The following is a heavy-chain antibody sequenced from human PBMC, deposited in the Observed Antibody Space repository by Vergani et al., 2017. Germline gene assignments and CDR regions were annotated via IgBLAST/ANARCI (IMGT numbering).Heavy chain of an antibody. D-gene: IGHD6-6*01. J-gene: IGHJ4*02. V-gene: IGHV3-23*01. CDR2: ISGSGGST. CDR3: AKGYSSSSVEIDY. Sequence: EVQLLESGGGLVQPGGSLRLSCASSGFTFSSYAMCWVRPAPGKGLEWVAAISGSGGSTDYADSVKGRFTISRANSKNTLYLQMNSLRAEDPAVYYCAKGYSSSSVEIDYWGQGTLVTVSS. CDR1: GFTFSSYA.